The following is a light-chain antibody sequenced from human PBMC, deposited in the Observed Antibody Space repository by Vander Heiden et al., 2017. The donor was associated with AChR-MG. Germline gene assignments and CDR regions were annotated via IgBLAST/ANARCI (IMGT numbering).Light chain of an antibody. V-gene: IGKV4-1*01. CDR1: QSGLDSHNNKNY. CDR2: WAS. J-gene: IGKJ1*01. Sequence: DIVMTQSPDSLALSLVEGTTINCKPSQSGLDSHNNKNYLAWYQQKPGQPPKLLIYWASTRESGVPDRFSGSGSGTDFTLTISSLQAEDVAVYYCQQDYSTRTFGQGTKVEIK. CDR3: QQDYSTRT.